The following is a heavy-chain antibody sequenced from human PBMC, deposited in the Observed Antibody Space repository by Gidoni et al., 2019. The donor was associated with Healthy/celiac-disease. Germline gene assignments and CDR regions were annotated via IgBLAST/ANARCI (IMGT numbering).Heavy chain of an antibody. J-gene: IGHJ6*02. CDR1: GFTFSSYS. CDR3: AREGCSSTSCPPGFYYYGMDV. V-gene: IGHV3-48*01. CDR2: ISSSSSTI. Sequence: EVQLVESGGGLVQPGGSLRLSCAASGFTFSSYSMNWVRQAPGKGLEWVSYISSSSSTIYYADSVKGRFTISRDNAKNSLYLQMNSLRAEDTAVYYCAREGCSSTSCPPGFYYYGMDVWGQGTTVTVSS. D-gene: IGHD2-2*01.